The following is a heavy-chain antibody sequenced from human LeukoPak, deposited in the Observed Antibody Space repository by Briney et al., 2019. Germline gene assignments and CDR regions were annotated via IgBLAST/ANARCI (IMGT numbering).Heavy chain of an antibody. CDR3: AKDGDSSPTRY. D-gene: IGHD6-13*01. Sequence: PGGSLRLSCAASGFTFSSYGMHWVRQAPGKGLEWVAVIWYDGSNTYYADSVKGRFTISRDNSKDTLFLQLNSLRAEDTAVYYCAKDGDSSPTRYWGQGTLVTVSS. CDR1: GFTFSSYG. J-gene: IGHJ4*02. CDR2: IWYDGSNT. V-gene: IGHV3-33*06.